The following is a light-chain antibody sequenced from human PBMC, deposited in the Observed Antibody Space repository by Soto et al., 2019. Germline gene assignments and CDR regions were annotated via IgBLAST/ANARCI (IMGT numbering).Light chain of an antibody. V-gene: IGKV3-15*01. J-gene: IGKJ1*01. CDR3: QQYNNWPLL. CDR1: QSVSSN. Sequence: DMTYSPSTLSMSPGERATLSCRASQSVSSNLAWYQQKPGQAPRLLIYGASTRATGIPARFSGSGSGTEFTLTISSLQSEDFEVYYCQQYNNWPLLFGQGTKV. CDR2: GAS.